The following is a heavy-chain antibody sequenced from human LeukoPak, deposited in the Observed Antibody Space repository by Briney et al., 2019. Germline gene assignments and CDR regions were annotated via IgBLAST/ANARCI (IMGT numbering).Heavy chain of an antibody. CDR3: ARAWGSYDAFDI. D-gene: IGHD1-26*01. CDR2: ISSSSSYI. Sequence: GGSLRLSCAASGFTFSSYSMNWVRQAPGKGLEWVSSISSSSSYIYYADSVKGRFTISRDNAKNSLYLQMNSLRAEDTALYYCARAWGSYDAFDIWGQGTMVTVSS. J-gene: IGHJ3*02. V-gene: IGHV3-21*04. CDR1: GFTFSSYS.